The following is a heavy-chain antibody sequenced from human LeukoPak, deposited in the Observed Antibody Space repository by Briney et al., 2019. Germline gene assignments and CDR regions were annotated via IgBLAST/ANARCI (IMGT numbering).Heavy chain of an antibody. CDR1: GFTFSNYW. J-gene: IGHJ4*02. D-gene: IGHD6-6*01. Sequence: GGSLRLSCAASGFTFSNYWMLWVRQAPGKGLVWVSRIERDGSSTRYADPVKGRFLMSRDNAKNTVDLQMNSLRAEDTAVYYCARAAYSSSPDYWGQGALVTVSS. CDR2: IERDGSST. V-gene: IGHV3-74*01. CDR3: ARAAYSSSPDY.